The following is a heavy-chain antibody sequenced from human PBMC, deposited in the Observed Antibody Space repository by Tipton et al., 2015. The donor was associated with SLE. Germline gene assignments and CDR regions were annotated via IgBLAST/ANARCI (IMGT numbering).Heavy chain of an antibody. CDR3: ARGSGYTSVFGAFDI. Sequence: TLSLTCTVSGYSISSGYYWGWIRQPPGKGLEWIGTIYHSGSTYYNPSLRSRVTISLDTSRHQFSLKLSSATAADTAVYYCARGSGYTSVFGAFDIWGQGTMVSVSS. CDR2: IYHSGST. CDR1: GYSISSGYY. D-gene: IGHD5-18*01. V-gene: IGHV4-38-2*02. J-gene: IGHJ3*02.